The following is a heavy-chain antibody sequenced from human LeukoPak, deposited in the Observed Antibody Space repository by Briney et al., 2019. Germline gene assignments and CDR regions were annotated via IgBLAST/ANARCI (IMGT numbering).Heavy chain of an antibody. V-gene: IGHV3-30*18. CDR3: AKDGALAVAGTFDY. CDR1: GFTFSSYG. D-gene: IGHD6-19*01. J-gene: IGHJ4*02. CDR2: ISYDGSNK. Sequence: GGSLRLSCAASGFTFSSYGMHWGRQAPGKGLEWVAVISYDGSNKYYADSVKGRFTISRDNSKNTLYLQMNSLRAEDTAVYYCAKDGALAVAGTFDYWGQGTLVTVSS.